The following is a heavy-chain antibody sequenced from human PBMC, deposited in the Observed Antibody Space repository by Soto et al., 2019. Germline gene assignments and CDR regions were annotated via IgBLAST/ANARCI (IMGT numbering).Heavy chain of an antibody. CDR2: IIPALGTA. V-gene: IGHV1-69*08. CDR3: ARPDFGDYWYFDL. Sequence: QDQLVQSGAEVKKPGSSVKVSCKASGCTFSSHTFSWVRQAPGQGLEWMGRIIPALGTATYAQKLQGRVTITADESANTVDMELNSRRSEDTAVYYCARPDFGDYWYFDLWGRGTLVTVSS. CDR1: GCTFSSHT. J-gene: IGHJ2*01. D-gene: IGHD4-17*01.